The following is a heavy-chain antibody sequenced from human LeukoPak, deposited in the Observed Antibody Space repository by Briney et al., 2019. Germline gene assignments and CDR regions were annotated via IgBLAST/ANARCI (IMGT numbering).Heavy chain of an antibody. J-gene: IGHJ6*03. CDR1: GFNFSSYS. V-gene: IGHV3-21*01. Sequence: GGSLRLSCAASGFNFSSYSMNWVRRAPGKGLEWVSSISSSSSYIYYADSVKGRFTISRDNAKNSLYLQMNSLRAEDTAVYYCARVVRYCSSTSCEGRNYYYYMDVWGKGTTVTVSS. CDR2: ISSSSSYI. D-gene: IGHD2-2*01. CDR3: ARVVRYCSSTSCEGRNYYYYMDV.